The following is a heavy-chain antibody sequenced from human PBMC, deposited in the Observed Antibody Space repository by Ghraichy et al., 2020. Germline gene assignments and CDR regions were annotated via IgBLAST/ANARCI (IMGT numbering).Heavy chain of an antibody. Sequence: SETLSLTCGVSGGSITTINYWSWVRQPPGKGLEYIGETHVSGGTNYNPSLKSRVTISVDKPKNQISLKLTSVTAADTAVYYCTAESSPFNPFAYWGQGILVSVSS. CDR3: TAESSPFNPFAY. CDR1: GGSITTINY. V-gene: IGHV4-4*02. J-gene: IGHJ4*02. CDR2: THVSGGT.